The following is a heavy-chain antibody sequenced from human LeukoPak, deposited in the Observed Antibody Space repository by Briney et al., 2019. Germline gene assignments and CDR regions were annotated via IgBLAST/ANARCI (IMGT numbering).Heavy chain of an antibody. D-gene: IGHD6-13*01. J-gene: IGHJ6*03. V-gene: IGHV4-4*07. CDR2: IYTSGST. Sequence: PSETLSLTCTVSGGSISSYYWSWIRQPAGKGLERIGRIYTSGSTNYNPSLKSRVTMSVDTSKNQFSLKLSSVTAADTAVYYCAKGTAGSYYYYMDVWGKGTTVTVSS. CDR3: AKGTAGSYYYYMDV. CDR1: GGSISSYY.